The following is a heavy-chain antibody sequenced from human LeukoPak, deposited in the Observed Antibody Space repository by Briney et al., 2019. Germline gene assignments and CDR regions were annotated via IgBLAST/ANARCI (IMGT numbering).Heavy chain of an antibody. Sequence: ASVTVSCTASGYTFTSFGVGWERQAPGHGLEWMGWISAYNGNIDYARKFQGRVTMTTDTSTSTAHMELRSLTSDDTAVYYCARYIGAYDYIWGTYRSRYDYWGQGTLVIVSS. CDR1: GYTFTSFG. CDR3: ARYIGAYDYIWGTYRSRYDY. J-gene: IGHJ4*02. CDR2: ISAYNGNI. D-gene: IGHD3-16*02. V-gene: IGHV1-18*01.